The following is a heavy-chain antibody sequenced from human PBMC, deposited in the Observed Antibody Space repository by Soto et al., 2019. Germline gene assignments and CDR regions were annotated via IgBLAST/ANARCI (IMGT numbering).Heavy chain of an antibody. D-gene: IGHD3-22*01. Sequence: ASVKVSCKASGYTFTSYYMHWVRQAPGQGLEWMGIINPSGGSTSYAQKFQGRVTMTRDTSTSTVYMELSSLRSEDTAVYYCARDRYETYYYDSSGYAPLNYCGQGTLVTVSS. CDR1: GYTFTSYY. J-gene: IGHJ4*02. CDR2: INPSGGST. CDR3: ARDRYETYYYDSSGYAPLNY. V-gene: IGHV1-46*01.